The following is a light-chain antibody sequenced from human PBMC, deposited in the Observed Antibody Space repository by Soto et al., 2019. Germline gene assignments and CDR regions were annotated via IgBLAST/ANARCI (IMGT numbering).Light chain of an antibody. CDR3: SSYPGSTVT. CDR1: SNDVGGYKY. J-gene: IGLJ2*01. V-gene: IGLV2-14*01. CDR2: EVT. Sequence: QSALTQPASVSGSPGQSITISCTGPSNDVGGYKYISWYQQHPGKAPKLMIYEVTNRPSGVSNRFSGSKSGNTASLTISGLQTEDEGYYHCSSYPGSTVTFGGGTKLTVL.